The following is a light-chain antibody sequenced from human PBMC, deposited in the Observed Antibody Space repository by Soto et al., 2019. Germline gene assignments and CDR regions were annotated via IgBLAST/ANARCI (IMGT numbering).Light chain of an antibody. CDR2: AAS. CDR3: QQYDKYPWT. J-gene: IGKJ1*01. V-gene: IGKV1-5*03. CDR1: QSIRAW. Sequence: DIQMTQSPSTLSASIGDTVTITCRASQSIRAWLAWYQQKPGQAPKFLIYAASSLETGVPSRFSGSGSGTEFTLAISSLQADDFATYCCQQYDKYPWTFGQGTKVEV.